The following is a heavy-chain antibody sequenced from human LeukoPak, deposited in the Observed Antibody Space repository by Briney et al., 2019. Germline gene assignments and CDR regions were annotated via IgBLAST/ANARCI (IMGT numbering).Heavy chain of an antibody. Sequence: ASVRVSCKASGGTFSSYAISWVRQAPGQGLEWMGGIIPIFGTANYAQKFQGRVTITADESTSTAYMELSSLRSEDTAVYYCARASSYCTNGVCFSRAYYYYYMDVWGKGTTVTVSS. J-gene: IGHJ6*03. CDR3: ARASSYCTNGVCFSRAYYYYYMDV. CDR2: IIPIFGTA. D-gene: IGHD2-8*01. V-gene: IGHV1-69*13. CDR1: GGTFSSYA.